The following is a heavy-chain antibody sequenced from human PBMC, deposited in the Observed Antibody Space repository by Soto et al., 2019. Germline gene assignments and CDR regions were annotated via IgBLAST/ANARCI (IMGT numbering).Heavy chain of an antibody. CDR3: ARQPTVTPSYYYGMDV. D-gene: IGHD4-4*01. Sequence: QVQLVQSGAEVKKPGSSVKVSCKASGGTFSSYAISWVRQAPGQGLEWMGGIITIFGTPDYAQKFQGRVTITADESTSTSYMELSSLRSEDTAVYYCARQPTVTPSYYYGMDVWGQGTKVTVSS. CDR2: IITIFGTP. V-gene: IGHV1-69*12. J-gene: IGHJ6*02. CDR1: GGTFSSYA.